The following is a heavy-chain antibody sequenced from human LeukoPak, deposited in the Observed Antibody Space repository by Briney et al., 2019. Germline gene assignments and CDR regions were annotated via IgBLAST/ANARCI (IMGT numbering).Heavy chain of an antibody. V-gene: IGHV3-11*01. CDR3: ARAGGLDAIGY. CDR1: GGSLSPYY. J-gene: IGHJ4*02. Sequence: LSLTCTISGGSLSPYYWNWIRQPAGKGLEWVSYISSSGSTIYYADSVKGRFTISRDNAKNSLYLQMNSLRAEDTAVYYCARAGGLDAIGYWGQGTLVTVSS. CDR2: ISSSGSTI. D-gene: IGHD3-10*01.